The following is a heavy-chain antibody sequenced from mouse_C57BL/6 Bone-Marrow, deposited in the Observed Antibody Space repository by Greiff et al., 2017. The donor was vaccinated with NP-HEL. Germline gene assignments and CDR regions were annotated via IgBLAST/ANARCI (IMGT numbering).Heavy chain of an antibody. CDR1: GFTFSSYA. V-gene: IGHV5-4*01. J-gene: IGHJ2*01. Sequence: DVKLVESGGGLVKPGGSLKLSCAASGFTFSSYAMSWVRQTPEKRLEWVATISDGGSYTYYPDNVKGRFTISRDNAKNNLYLQMSHLKSEDTAMYYCAREGFSGDFDYWGQGTTLTGSS. CDR2: ISDGGSYT. D-gene: IGHD4-1*01. CDR3: AREGFSGDFDY.